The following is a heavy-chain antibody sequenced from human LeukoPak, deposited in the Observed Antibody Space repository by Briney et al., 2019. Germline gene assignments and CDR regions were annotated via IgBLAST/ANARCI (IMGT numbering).Heavy chain of an antibody. J-gene: IGHJ5*02. CDR1: WFPFINFS. V-gene: IGHV3-23*01. D-gene: IGHD6-13*01. CDR3: AKGAAAGKVDWFDP. CDR2: ITGYGAT. Sequence: GGSLRLSCAPSWFPFINFSMIWVRHAPGTGRQGVSTITGYGATFYAASVRGRFTIFRDTSMNTLFLQMNSLGAEDTAVYCAKGAAAGKVDWFDPWGQGTLVTVSS.